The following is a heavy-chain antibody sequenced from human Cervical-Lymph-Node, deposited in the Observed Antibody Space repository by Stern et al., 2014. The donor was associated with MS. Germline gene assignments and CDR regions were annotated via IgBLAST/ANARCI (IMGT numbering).Heavy chain of an antibody. J-gene: IGHJ5*02. CDR2: ITPILDLP. V-gene: IGHV1-69*09. Sequence: QVQLVESGAEVKKPGASVNVSCKASGGTFSSRYTISWMRQAPGQGLGWMGRITPILDLPNYAQKFQGRVTITADTCTSTAYMELSSLRSEDTAVYYCARGVVSNRAAATLHNLFDPWGQGTLVTVSS. CDR1: GGTFSSRYT. CDR3: ARGVVSNRAAATLHNLFDP. D-gene: IGHD2-15*01.